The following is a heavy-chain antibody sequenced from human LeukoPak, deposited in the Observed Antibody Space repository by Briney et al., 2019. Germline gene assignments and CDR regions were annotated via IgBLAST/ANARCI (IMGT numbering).Heavy chain of an antibody. CDR1: GFTFSSYA. CDR2: ISGSGGST. V-gene: IGHV3-23*01. D-gene: IGHD6-13*01. CDR3: AKTGTPWYYFDY. Sequence: GGSLRLSCAASGFTFSSYAMSWVRQAPGKGLEWVSAISGSGGSTYYADSVKGRFTISRDNSRNTLYLQMNSLRAEDTAVYYCAKTGTPWYYFDYWGQGTLVTVSS. J-gene: IGHJ4*02.